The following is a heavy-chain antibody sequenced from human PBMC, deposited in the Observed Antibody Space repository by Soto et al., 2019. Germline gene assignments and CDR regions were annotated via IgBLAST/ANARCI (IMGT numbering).Heavy chain of an antibody. Sequence: QVQLVESGGGVVQPGRSLRLSCAASGFTFSSYAMNWVRQAPGKGLEWVAVISYDGSNKYYADSVKGRFTISRDNSKNTMYLQMNSLRAEYTAVYYCARDCRGSSVGDDAFDIWGQGTMVTVSS. CDR1: GFTFSSYA. J-gene: IGHJ3*02. V-gene: IGHV3-30-3*01. CDR3: ARDCRGSSVGDDAFDI. CDR2: ISYDGSNK. D-gene: IGHD2-2*01.